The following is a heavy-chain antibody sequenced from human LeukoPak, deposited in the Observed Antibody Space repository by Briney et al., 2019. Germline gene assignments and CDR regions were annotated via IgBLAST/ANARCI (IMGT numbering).Heavy chain of an antibody. D-gene: IGHD3-10*01. CDR1: GCSISSYF. Sequence: PSETLSLTCNVSGCSISSYFWTWIRQPPGKGLEWIGRIHASGTTNYNSSLKSRVSMSVDTSKNQFSLKLNSVTAADTAVHFCARDGADVYGRAFDYWGQGTLVSVSS. CDR3: ARDGADVYGRAFDY. CDR2: IHASGTT. V-gene: IGHV4-4*07. J-gene: IGHJ4*02.